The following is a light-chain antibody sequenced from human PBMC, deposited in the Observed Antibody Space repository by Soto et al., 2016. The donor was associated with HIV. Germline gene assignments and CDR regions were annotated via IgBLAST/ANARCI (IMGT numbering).Light chain of an antibody. CDR1: NIGTKS. Sequence: SYVLTQPPSLSVAPGKTATVTCGGNNIGTKSVHWYQQKSGQAPVLVVYDDRDQPSGIPERFSGSNSGNTATLIISRAEAGDEADYFCQVWDNNDHYVFGPGTKVSVL. J-gene: IGLJ1*01. V-gene: IGLV3-21*03. CDR2: DDR. CDR3: QVWDNNDHYV.